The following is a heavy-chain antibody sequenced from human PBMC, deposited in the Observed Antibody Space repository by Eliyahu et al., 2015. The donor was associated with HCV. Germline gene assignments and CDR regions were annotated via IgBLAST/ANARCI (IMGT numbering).Heavy chain of an antibody. CDR3: ARGLFPQGDFWSGYDLDY. D-gene: IGHD3-3*01. J-gene: IGHJ4*02. Sequence: EVQLVESGGGLVQPGGSLRLSCAASGFTFSSYWXHWVRQAPGKGLVWVSRINXXDGSSTSYADSVKGRFTISRDNAKNTLYLQMNSLRAEDTAVYYCARGLFPQGDFWSGYDLDYWGQGTLVTVSS. V-gene: IGHV3-74*01. CDR1: GFTFSSYW. CDR2: INXXDGSST.